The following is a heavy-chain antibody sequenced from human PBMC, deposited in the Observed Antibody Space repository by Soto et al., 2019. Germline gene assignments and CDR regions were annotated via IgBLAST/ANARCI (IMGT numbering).Heavy chain of an antibody. D-gene: IGHD2-21*02. CDR3: AREHIVVVTATRGRNWFDP. Sequence: QVQLVESGGGVVQPARSLRLSCAASGFTFSSYGMHWLRQAPGKGLEWVAVIWYDGSNKYYADSVKGRFTISRDNSKNTLYLQMNSLRAEDTAVYSCAREHIVVVTATRGRNWFDPWGQGTLVTVSS. J-gene: IGHJ5*02. CDR1: GFTFSSYG. CDR2: IWYDGSNK. V-gene: IGHV3-33*01.